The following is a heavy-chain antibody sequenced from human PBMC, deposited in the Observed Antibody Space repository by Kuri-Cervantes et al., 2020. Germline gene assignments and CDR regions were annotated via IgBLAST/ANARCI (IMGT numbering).Heavy chain of an antibody. Sequence: LSLTCAASGFTFSSYAMHWVRQAPGKGLEWVAVISYDGSNKYYADSVKGRFTISRDNSKNTLYLQMNSLRAEDTAVYYCARGPGYCSSTSCPGYGMDVWGQGTTVTVSS. CDR2: ISYDGSNK. CDR1: GFTFSSYA. V-gene: IGHV3-30-3*01. J-gene: IGHJ6*02. D-gene: IGHD2-2*01. CDR3: ARGPGYCSSTSCPGYGMDV.